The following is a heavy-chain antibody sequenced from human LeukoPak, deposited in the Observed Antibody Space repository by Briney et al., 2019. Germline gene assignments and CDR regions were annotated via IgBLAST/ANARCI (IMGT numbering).Heavy chain of an antibody. V-gene: IGHV3-74*01. J-gene: IGHJ4*02. CDR1: GLTFSSFW. D-gene: IGHD2-8*01. CDR2: INSDGSTT. Sequence: PGGSLRLSCAASGLTFSSFWMHWVRRAPGKGLEWVARINSDGSTTTYADLVKGRLTISRDNAKNTLYLQMNSLRAEDTAVYYCARGYYSASRIDYWGKGALVTISS. CDR3: ARGYYSASRIDY.